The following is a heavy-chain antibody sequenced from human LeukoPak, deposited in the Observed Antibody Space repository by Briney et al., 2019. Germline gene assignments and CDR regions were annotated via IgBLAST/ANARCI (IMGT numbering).Heavy chain of an antibody. CDR3: AKMRGNSSSWYKFFRYYFDY. D-gene: IGHD6-13*01. V-gene: IGHV3-23*01. J-gene: IGHJ4*02. CDR2: ISGSGGST. CDR1: GFTFSSYA. Sequence: GGSLRLSCAASGFTFSSYAMSWVRQAPGKVLEWVSAISGSGGSTYYADSVKGRFTISRDNSKNTLYLQMNSLRAEDTAVYYCAKMRGNSSSWYKFFRYYFDYWGQGTLVTVSS.